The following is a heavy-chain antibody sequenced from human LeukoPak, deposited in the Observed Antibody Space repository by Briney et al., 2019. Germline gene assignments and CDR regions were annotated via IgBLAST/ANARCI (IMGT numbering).Heavy chain of an antibody. D-gene: IGHD6-13*01. CDR3: ARDNAAAGFDY. V-gene: IGHV1-46*01. CDR1: GYTFTSYY. CDR2: INPSGGST. J-gene: IGHJ4*02. Sequence: ASVKVSCKASGYTFTSYYMHWVRQAPGQGLEWMGIINPSGGSTSYAQKFQGRVTMTRDTSTSIVYMELSSLRSEDTAVYYCARDNAAAGFDYWGQGTLVTVSS.